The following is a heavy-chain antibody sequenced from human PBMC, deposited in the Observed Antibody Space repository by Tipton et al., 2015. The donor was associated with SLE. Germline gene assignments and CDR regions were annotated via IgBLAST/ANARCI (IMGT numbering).Heavy chain of an antibody. V-gene: IGHV4-30-2*01. Sequence: LRLSCAVSGGSISSGGYSWSWIRQPPGKGLEWIGYIYHSGSTYYNPSLKSRVTISVDRSKNQFSLKLSSVTAADTAVYYCARGGWGVAFDIWGQGTMVTVSS. CDR3: ARGGWGVAFDI. CDR1: GGSISSGGYS. CDR2: IYHSGST. J-gene: IGHJ3*02. D-gene: IGHD3-16*01.